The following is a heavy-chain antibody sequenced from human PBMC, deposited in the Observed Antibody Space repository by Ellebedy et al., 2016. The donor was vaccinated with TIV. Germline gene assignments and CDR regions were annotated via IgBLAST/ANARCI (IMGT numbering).Heavy chain of an antibody. Sequence: GESLKISXAASGFTFSSYAMSWVRQAPGKGLEWVSAISGSGGSTYYADSVKGRFTISRDNSKNTLYLQMNSLRAEDTAVYYCAKANCGGDCYPYTNFDYWGQGTLVTVSS. V-gene: IGHV3-23*01. CDR1: GFTFSSYA. D-gene: IGHD2-21*01. J-gene: IGHJ4*02. CDR3: AKANCGGDCYPYTNFDY. CDR2: ISGSGGST.